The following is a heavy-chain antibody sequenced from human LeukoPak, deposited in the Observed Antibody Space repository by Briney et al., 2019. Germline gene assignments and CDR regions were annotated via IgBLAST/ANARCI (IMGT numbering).Heavy chain of an antibody. J-gene: IGHJ4*02. CDR1: GFTFDDYA. D-gene: IGHD4-11*01. CDR2: ISWNSGSI. CDR3: AKASPTASGFDY. V-gene: IGHV3-9*01. Sequence: GGSLRLSCAASGFTFDDYAMHWVRQAPGKGLEWVSGISWNSGSIGYADSVKGRFTISRDNAKNSLYLQMNSLRAEDTALYYCAKASPTASGFDYWGQGTLDTVSS.